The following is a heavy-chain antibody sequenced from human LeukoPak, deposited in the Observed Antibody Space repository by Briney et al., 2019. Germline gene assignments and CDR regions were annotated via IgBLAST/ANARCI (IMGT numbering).Heavy chain of an antibody. CDR1: GGSISSSSYY. D-gene: IGHD4-17*01. CDR3: ARHSADYGDFSNWFDP. J-gene: IGHJ5*02. CDR2: IYYSGST. V-gene: IGHV4-39*01. Sequence: SETLSLTCTVSGGSISSSSYYWGWIRQPPGKGLEWIGSIYYSGSTYYNPSLKSRVTISVDTSKNQFSLKLSSVTAADTAVYYCARHSADYGDFSNWFDPWGQGTLVSVSS.